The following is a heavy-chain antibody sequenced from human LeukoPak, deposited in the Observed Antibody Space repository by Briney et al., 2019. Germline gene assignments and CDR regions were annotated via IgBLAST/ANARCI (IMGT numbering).Heavy chain of an antibody. CDR3: ARAYCGGDCYLPKDFDY. J-gene: IGHJ4*02. D-gene: IGHD2-21*02. Sequence: ASVKVSCKASGYTFTSYGISWVRQAPGQGLEWMGWISAYNGNTNYAQKPQGRVTMTTDTSTSTAYMELRSLRSDDTAVYYCARAYCGGDCYLPKDFDYWGQGTLVTVSS. V-gene: IGHV1-18*01. CDR2: ISAYNGNT. CDR1: GYTFTSYG.